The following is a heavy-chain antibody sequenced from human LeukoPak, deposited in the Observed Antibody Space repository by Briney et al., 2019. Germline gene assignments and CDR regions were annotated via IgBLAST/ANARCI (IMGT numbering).Heavy chain of an antibody. CDR3: ARVSRGYNPFDY. CDR2: VYPGDSDT. V-gene: IGHV5-51*01. D-gene: IGHD5-24*01. CDR1: GYSFTSYW. J-gene: IGHJ4*02. Sequence: GGSLEISCKGSGYSFTSYWIGWVRQVPGKGLEWMGIVYPGDSDTRYSPSFQGQVTLSADKSISTAYLQWSSLKASDTAMYYCARVSRGYNPFDYWGQGTLVTVSS.